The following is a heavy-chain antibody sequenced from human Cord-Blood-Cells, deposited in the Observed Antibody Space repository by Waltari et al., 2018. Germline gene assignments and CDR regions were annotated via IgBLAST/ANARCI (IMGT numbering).Heavy chain of an antibody. V-gene: IGHV4-39*01. Sequence: QLQLQESGPGLVKPSETLSLTCTVYGGSISSSSYYWGWISHPPGKGLEWIGSIYYSGRSYYDPALKSRVTIAVDTSKNQFSLTLSSVTAADTAVYYCAMLSRIVGAGYYFAYWGQGTLLTVSS. CDR3: AMLSRIVGAGYYFAY. J-gene: IGHJ4*02. CDR2: IYYSGRS. D-gene: IGHD1-26*01. CDR1: GGSISSSSYY.